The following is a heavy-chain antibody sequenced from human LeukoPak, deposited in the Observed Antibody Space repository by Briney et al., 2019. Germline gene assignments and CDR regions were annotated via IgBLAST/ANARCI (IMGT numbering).Heavy chain of an antibody. V-gene: IGHV4-34*01. CDR3: ARGHGSSRYLYPNWFDP. Sequence: SETLSLTCAAYGGSFSGYYWSWIRQPPGKGLEWIGEINHSGSTNYNPSLKSRVTISVDTSKNQFSLKLSSVTAADTAVYYCARGHGSSRYLYPNWFDPWGQGTLVTVSS. D-gene: IGHD6-13*01. CDR2: INHSGST. CDR1: GGSFSGYY. J-gene: IGHJ5*02.